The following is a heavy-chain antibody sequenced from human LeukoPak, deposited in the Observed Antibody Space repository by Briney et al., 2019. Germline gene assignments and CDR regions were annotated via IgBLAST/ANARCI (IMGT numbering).Heavy chain of an antibody. Sequence: SETLSLTCAVYGGSFSGYYWSWIRQPPGKGLEWIGEINHSGSTNYNPSLKSRVTISVDRSKNQFSLSLSSVTAADTAVYYCAKSHSFYSSAYYWPYWGQGTLVTVSS. J-gene: IGHJ4*02. V-gene: IGHV4-34*01. D-gene: IGHD3-22*01. CDR1: GGSFSGYY. CDR3: AKSHSFYSSAYYWPY. CDR2: INHSGST.